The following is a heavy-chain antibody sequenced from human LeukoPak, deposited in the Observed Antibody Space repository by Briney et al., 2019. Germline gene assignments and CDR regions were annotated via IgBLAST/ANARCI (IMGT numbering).Heavy chain of an antibody. J-gene: IGHJ4*02. Sequence: GASVKVSCKASGYTFTGYYMHWVRQAPGQGLEWMGIINPSGGSTSYAQKFQGRVTMTRDTSTSTVYIELSSLRSEDTAVYYCARSTAMDQYYFDYWGQGTLVTVSS. D-gene: IGHD5-18*01. CDR3: ARSTAMDQYYFDY. CDR2: INPSGGST. V-gene: IGHV1-46*01. CDR1: GYTFTGYY.